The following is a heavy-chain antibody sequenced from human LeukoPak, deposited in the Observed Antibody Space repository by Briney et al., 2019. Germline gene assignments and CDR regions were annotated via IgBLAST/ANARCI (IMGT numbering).Heavy chain of an antibody. D-gene: IGHD1-1*01. CDR1: GFTFCAYT. CDR3: ARDRVNNNWFFVGDY. CDR2: ISSSSTYI. Sequence: GGSLRDSCAPSGFTFCAYTINGGPQAPGRGLEWGSSISSSSTYIYYADSVKGRFTISRDNAKTSLYLQMNSLRAEDTAVYYCARDRVNNNWFFVGDYWGQGTLVTVSS. J-gene: IGHJ4*02. V-gene: IGHV3-21*01.